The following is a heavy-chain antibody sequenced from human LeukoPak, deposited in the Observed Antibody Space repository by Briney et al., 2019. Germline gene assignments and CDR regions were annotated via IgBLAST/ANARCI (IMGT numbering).Heavy chain of an antibody. Sequence: GGSLRLSCAASGFTFITSWMDWVRQAPGKGLEWVANIKEDGSVAHYVDSAKGRVTISRDNARSPLHLQMDSLRVEDTPIYYCSTSLNYWGPGILVTVSS. CDR3: STSLNY. J-gene: IGHJ4*02. CDR2: IKEDGSVA. V-gene: IGHV3-7*01. CDR1: GFTFITSW.